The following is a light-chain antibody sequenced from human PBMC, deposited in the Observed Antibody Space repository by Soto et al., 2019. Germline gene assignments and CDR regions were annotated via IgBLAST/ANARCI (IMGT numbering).Light chain of an antibody. CDR1: QSISGW. CDR2: DAS. V-gene: IGKV1-5*01. J-gene: IGKJ1*01. CDR3: HQYGSLPTWT. Sequence: DVQVAQSPSALSASIGYIVTITCRASQSISGWLDWYQQKPGKAPKLLIYDASSLESGAPSGFSGSGSGTDFTLTISRLEHEDSAVYYCHQYGSLPTWTFGQGTKVDI.